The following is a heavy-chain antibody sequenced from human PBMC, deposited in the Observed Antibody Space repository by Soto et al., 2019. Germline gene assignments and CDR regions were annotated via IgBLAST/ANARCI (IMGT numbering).Heavy chain of an antibody. CDR1: GYTFTSYD. CDR3: ARGPYAVTTGYYYYYYMDV. Sequence: ASVKVSCKASGYTFTSYDINWVRQATGQGFEWMGWMNPNSGNTGYAQKFQGRVTMTRNTSISTAYMELSSLRSEDTAVYYCARGPYAVTTGYYYYYYMDVWGKGTTVTVSS. J-gene: IGHJ6*03. CDR2: MNPNSGNT. V-gene: IGHV1-8*01. D-gene: IGHD4-17*01.